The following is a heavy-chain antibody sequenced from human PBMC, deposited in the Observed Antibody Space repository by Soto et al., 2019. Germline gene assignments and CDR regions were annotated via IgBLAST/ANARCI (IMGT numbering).Heavy chain of an antibody. D-gene: IGHD4-17*01. CDR1: GFSFSTYP. J-gene: IGHJ6*02. V-gene: IGHV3-23*01. Sequence: GGSLRLSCAASGFSFSTYPMVWVRQAPGKRLEAVSSISGSGGKTYYKDSVKGRFTISRDNSKNMVDLQMNSLRPEDTAVYYCAKILSTVTTYYYGMDVWGQGTTVTVSS. CDR3: AKILSTVTTYYYGMDV. CDR2: ISGSGGKT.